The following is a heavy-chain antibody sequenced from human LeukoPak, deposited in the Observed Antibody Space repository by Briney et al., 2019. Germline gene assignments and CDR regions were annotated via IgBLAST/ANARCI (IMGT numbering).Heavy chain of an antibody. CDR3: FTIVGELTARFDF. V-gene: IGHV3-11*06. CDR1: GFTFSDYY. D-gene: IGHD2-15*01. CDR2: ISSSSSYT. J-gene: IGHJ5*01. Sequence: GGSLRLSCAASGFTFSDYYINWIRQAPGKGLEWVSYISSSSSYTNYADSVKGRFTISRDNAKNSLYLQMNSLRAEDTAVYYCFTIVGELTARFDFWGQGTLVTVSS.